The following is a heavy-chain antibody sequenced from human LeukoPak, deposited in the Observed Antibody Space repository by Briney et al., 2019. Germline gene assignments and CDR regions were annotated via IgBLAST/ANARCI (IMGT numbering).Heavy chain of an antibody. Sequence: PSETLSLTCTVSGGSISSTTYYWGWLRQPPGKGLEWIGSIYYSGRTYYNPSLKSRVTISVDTSKNQFSLKLSSVTAADTAVYFCARQRAWFGEWAFDSWGQVTLVTVSS. D-gene: IGHD3-10*01. J-gene: IGHJ4*02. CDR1: GGSISSTTYY. CDR3: ARQRAWFGEWAFDS. CDR2: IYYSGRT. V-gene: IGHV4-39*01.